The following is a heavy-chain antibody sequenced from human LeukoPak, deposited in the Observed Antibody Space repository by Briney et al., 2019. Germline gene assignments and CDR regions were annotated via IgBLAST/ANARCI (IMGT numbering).Heavy chain of an antibody. D-gene: IGHD6-13*01. CDR2: INRTSGSST. J-gene: IGHJ4*02. Sequence: GGSLRLSCAASGFTFSDYYMNWVRQAPGKGLEWVSYINRTSGSSTNYADSVKGRFTVSRDNAKDSLYLQMNSLRAEDTAVYYCVRAPYSSSWYYFDYWGQGTLVTVSS. CDR1: GFTFSDYY. CDR3: VRAPYSSSWYYFDY. V-gene: IGHV3-11*05.